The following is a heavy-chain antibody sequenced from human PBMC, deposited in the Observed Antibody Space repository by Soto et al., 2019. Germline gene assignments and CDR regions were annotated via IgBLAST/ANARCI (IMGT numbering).Heavy chain of an antibody. V-gene: IGHV3-30-3*01. J-gene: IGHJ4*02. Sequence: PGGSLRLSCAASGFTFSSYAMHWVRQAPGKGLEWVAVISYDGSNKYYADSVKGRFITSRDNSKNTLYLQMNSLRAEDTAVYYCATFGGPYWGQGTLVTVSS. CDR1: GFTFSSYA. CDR3: ATFGGPY. D-gene: IGHD3-10*01. CDR2: ISYDGSNK.